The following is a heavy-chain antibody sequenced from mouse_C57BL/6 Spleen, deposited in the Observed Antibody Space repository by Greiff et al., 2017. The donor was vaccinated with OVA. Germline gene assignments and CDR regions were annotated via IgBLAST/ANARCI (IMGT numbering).Heavy chain of an antibody. V-gene: IGHV5-4*01. Sequence: EVQVVESGGGLVKPGGSLKLSCAASGFTFSSYAMSWVRQTPEKRLEWVATISDGGSYTYYPDNVKGRFTISRDNAKNNLYLQMSHLKSEDTAMYYCARRGNWGYFDYWGQGTTLTVSS. CDR1: GFTFSSYA. J-gene: IGHJ2*01. CDR3: ARRGNWGYFDY. D-gene: IGHD4-1*01. CDR2: ISDGGSYT.